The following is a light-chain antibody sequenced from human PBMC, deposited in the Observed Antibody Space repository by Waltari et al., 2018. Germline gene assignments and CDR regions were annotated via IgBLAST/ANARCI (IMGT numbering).Light chain of an antibody. Sequence: QSALTPPRSVSGSPGQSVTIACPGTSRDVGYYNYVSWYQQHPAKAPKLRIYDGTERPSGVPDRFSGSKSGNTASLTISGLQAGDEADYYCCSYAGNYLRVFGGGTKLTVL. CDR3: CSYAGNYLRV. CDR2: DGT. CDR1: SRDVGYYNY. V-gene: IGLV2-11*01. J-gene: IGLJ2*01.